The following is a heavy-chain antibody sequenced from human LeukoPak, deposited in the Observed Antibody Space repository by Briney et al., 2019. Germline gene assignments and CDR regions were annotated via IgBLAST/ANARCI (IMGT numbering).Heavy chain of an antibody. J-gene: IGHJ6*02. CDR1: GYTFTSYA. V-gene: IGHV1-2*04. Sequence: ASVKVSCKASGYTFTSYAMNWVRQAPGQGLEWLGWINPHSGGTNYAQKFQGWVIMTRDTSSSTAYLELSRLRSDDTAVYYCATNKYKYDISEETYYYYDIDVWGQGTAVTVSS. D-gene: IGHD3-22*01. CDR2: INPHSGGT. CDR3: ATNKYKYDISEETYYYYDIDV.